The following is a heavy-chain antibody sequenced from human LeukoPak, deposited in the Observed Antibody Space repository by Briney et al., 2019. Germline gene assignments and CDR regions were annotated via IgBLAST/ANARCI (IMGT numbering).Heavy chain of an antibody. J-gene: IGHJ4*02. CDR1: GFSLSTNGMC. V-gene: IGHV2-70*11. Sequence: SGPALVKPTQTLTLTCTFPGFSLSTNGMCVSWIRQPPGKALEWLARIDWDDDKYYSASLKTRLTISRDTSKNQVVLTMTNMDPVDTARYYCARRYCSGGSCYSEYDYFDYWGQGTLVTVSS. D-gene: IGHD2-15*01. CDR3: ARRYCSGGSCYSEYDYFDY. CDR2: IDWDDDK.